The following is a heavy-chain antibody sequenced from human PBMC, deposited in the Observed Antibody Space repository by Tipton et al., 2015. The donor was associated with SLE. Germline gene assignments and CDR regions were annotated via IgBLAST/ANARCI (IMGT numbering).Heavy chain of an antibody. CDR3: ARDGANSYYMDV. V-gene: IGHV3-23*01. J-gene: IGHJ6*03. CDR2: ITADGVFT. Sequence: SLRLSCVATGFSFNTYAMNWVRQAPGKGLEWVSGITADGVFTNYADSVKGRFTISRDNSKSTLYLQMNSLRAEDTAVYYCARDGANSYYMDVWGKGTTVTVSS. D-gene: IGHD4/OR15-4a*01. CDR1: GFSFNTYA.